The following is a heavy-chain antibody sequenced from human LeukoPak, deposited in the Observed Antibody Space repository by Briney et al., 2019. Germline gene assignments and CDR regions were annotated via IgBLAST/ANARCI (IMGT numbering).Heavy chain of an antibody. V-gene: IGHV1-69*13. CDR3: ARAITMVRGAYQD. CDR2: IIPIFGTA. D-gene: IGHD3-10*01. CDR1: GYTFNTYG. Sequence: SVKVSCKASGYTFNTYGITWVRQAPGQGLEWMGGIIPIFGTANYAQKFQGRVTITADESTSTAYMELSSLRSEDTAVYYCARAITMVRGAYQDWGQGTLVTVSS. J-gene: IGHJ4*02.